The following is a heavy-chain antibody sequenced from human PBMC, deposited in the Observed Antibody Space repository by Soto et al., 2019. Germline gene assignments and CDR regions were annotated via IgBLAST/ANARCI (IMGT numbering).Heavy chain of an antibody. Sequence: EVQLVESGGGLVKPGGSLRLSCAASGFTFSSYSMNWVRQAPGKGLEWVSSISSSSSYIYYADSVKGRFTISRDNAKNSLYLQMNSLRAEDTAVYYCARPPTDYYYGMDVWGQGTTVTVSS. CDR1: GFTFSSYS. CDR2: ISSSSSYI. CDR3: ARPPTDYYYGMDV. V-gene: IGHV3-21*04. J-gene: IGHJ6*02.